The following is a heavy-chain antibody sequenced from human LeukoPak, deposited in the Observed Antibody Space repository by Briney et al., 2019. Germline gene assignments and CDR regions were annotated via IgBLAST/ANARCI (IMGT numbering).Heavy chain of an antibody. Sequence: ASVRVSCKTSGFTFTTYYIHWVRQAPGQGPEWMGWINPNNGGTYFAQKFQDRVTLTRDTSIRTAYMELSGLTFDDTAVYYCARDPTALQNWDDFTLDYWGQGALVTVSS. J-gene: IGHJ4*02. CDR1: GFTFTTYY. CDR2: INPNNGGT. V-gene: IGHV1-2*02. D-gene: IGHD1-1*01. CDR3: ARDPTALQNWDDFTLDY.